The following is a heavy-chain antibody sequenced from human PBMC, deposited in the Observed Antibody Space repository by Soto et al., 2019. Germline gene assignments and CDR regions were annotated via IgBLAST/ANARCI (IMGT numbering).Heavy chain of an antibody. Sequence: QNPGKVLEWIATIYYGGSTYYSASLKSRVTISIDTSKNQFSLKMTSVTAADTAVYFCLFLEPNTEYESANYSLASCCHATPVPVSP. J-gene: IGHJ5*01. D-gene: IGHD3-3*01. V-gene: IGHV4-39*01. CDR3: LFLEPNTEYESANYSLAS. CDR2: IYYGGST.